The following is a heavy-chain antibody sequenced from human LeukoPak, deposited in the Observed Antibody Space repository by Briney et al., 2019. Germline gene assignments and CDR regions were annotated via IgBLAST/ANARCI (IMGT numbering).Heavy chain of an antibody. J-gene: IGHJ4*02. CDR1: GFTFSVYA. CDR3: ARGKQFVSDS. D-gene: IGHD5-24*01. Sequence: GGSLRLSCAASGFTFSVYAMHWVRQAPGQGLEWVAVLSYDGSVEHYADSVRGRFPISRDNSKNMLFLQMDSLRDDDTALYLCARGKQFVSDSWGQGTLVTVSS. CDR2: LSYDGSVE. V-gene: IGHV3-30*04.